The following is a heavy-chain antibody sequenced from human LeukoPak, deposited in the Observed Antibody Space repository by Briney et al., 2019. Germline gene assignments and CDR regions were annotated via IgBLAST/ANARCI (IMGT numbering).Heavy chain of an antibody. CDR3: ARGADCSSTSCYEPS. D-gene: IGHD2-2*01. CDR2: ISSSSSYI. CDR1: GSTFSSYS. J-gene: IGHJ4*02. V-gene: IGHV3-21*01. Sequence: GGSLRLSRAASGSTFSSYSMNWVRQAPGKVVEWVSSISSSSSYIYYADSVKGRFTISRDNAKNSLYLQMNSLRAEDTAVYYCARGADCSSTSCYEPSWGQGTLVTVSS.